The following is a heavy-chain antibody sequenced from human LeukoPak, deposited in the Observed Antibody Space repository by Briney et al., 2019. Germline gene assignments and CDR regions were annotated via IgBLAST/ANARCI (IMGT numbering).Heavy chain of an antibody. D-gene: IGHD3-10*01. J-gene: IGHJ6*02. CDR1: GGTFSSYA. Sequence: ASVKVSCKASGGTFSSYAISWVRQAPGQGLGWMGRIIPILGIANYAQKFQGRVTITADKSTSTAYMELSSLRSEDTVVYYCARAVSGVYHYGMDVWGQGTTVTVSS. V-gene: IGHV1-69*04. CDR2: IIPILGIA. CDR3: ARAVSGVYHYGMDV.